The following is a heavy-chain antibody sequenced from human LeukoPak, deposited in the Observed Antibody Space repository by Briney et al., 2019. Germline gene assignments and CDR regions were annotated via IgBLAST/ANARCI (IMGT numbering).Heavy chain of an antibody. V-gene: IGHV3-23*01. CDR1: GFTFSTYN. D-gene: IGHD3-22*01. CDR2: ISGSGGST. CDR3: AKGPSYYYDSSGYFDY. J-gene: IGHJ4*02. Sequence: GSLRLSCAASGFTFSTYNMNWVRQAPGKGLEWVSAISGSGGSTYYADSVKGRYTITRDNSKNTLYLQMNSLRAEDTAVYYCAKGPSYYYDSSGYFDYWGQGTLVTVSS.